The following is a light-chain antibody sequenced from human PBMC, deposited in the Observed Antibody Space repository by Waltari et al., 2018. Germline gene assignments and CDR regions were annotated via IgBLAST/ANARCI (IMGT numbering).Light chain of an antibody. Sequence: DIRLTQSPSSLSASVGDGVTITCRASHGIAYYLAWFQQKPGQAPKPLIFGASSLQSGVPWRFSGGGSETFFTLTINDLQPEDFATYYCQQYNSYPPTFGGGTRV. CDR3: QQYNSYPPT. CDR1: HGIAYY. CDR2: GAS. J-gene: IGKJ4*01. V-gene: IGKV1-16*01.